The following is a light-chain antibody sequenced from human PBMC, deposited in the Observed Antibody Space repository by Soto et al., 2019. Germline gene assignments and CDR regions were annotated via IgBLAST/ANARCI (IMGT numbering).Light chain of an antibody. V-gene: IGLV7-43*01. J-gene: IGLJ1*01. Sequence: QSLITNDPSVTVSPGGTVTLTCVSSTGAVSGGHYPTWFQQKPGQAPRPLIYKTTNKYSWTPARFSGSLLGGKPSLTPSDVQPEDEADYYCLIYYAGSRIFGSGTKVTVL. CDR1: TGAVSGGHY. CDR3: LIYYAGSRI. CDR2: KTT.